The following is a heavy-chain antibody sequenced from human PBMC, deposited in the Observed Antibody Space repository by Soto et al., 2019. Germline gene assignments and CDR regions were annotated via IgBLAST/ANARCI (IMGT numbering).Heavy chain of an antibody. CDR2: IYYSGST. CDR3: AREGVTATGADS. D-gene: IGHD2-21*02. Sequence: QVQLQESGPGLVKPSQTLSLTCSVSGGSVSSGGYYWTWIRQHPGKGLEWIGYIYYSGSTYYNPSLKSRVTISVDTSKNQFSPKLSSVTVADTAVYYCAREGVTATGADSWGQGTLVTVSS. CDR1: GGSVSSGGYY. V-gene: IGHV4-31*03. J-gene: IGHJ4*02.